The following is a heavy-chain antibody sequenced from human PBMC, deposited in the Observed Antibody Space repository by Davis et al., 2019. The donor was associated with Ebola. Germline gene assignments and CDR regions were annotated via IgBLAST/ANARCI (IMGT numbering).Heavy chain of an antibody. Sequence: PGGSLRLSCAASGFTFSSYSMSWVRQAPGKGLEWVSAISGSGGSTYYADSVKGRFTISRDNAKNTLYLQMNSLRAGDTAVYYCARWGASLEWLHSSLVYYYGMDVWGQGTTVTVSS. CDR1: GFTFSSYS. V-gene: IGHV3-23*01. CDR3: ARWGASLEWLHSSLVYYYGMDV. D-gene: IGHD3-3*01. CDR2: ISGSGGST. J-gene: IGHJ6*02.